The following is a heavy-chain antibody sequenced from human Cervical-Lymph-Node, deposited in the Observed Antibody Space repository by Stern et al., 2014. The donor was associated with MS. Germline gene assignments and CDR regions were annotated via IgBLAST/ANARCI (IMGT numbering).Heavy chain of an antibody. J-gene: IGHJ4*02. CDR1: GFTFRNYA. D-gene: IGHD6-19*01. CDR3: AKDGRQWPVPLYFDY. V-gene: IGHV3-23*01. CDR2: IGVSGGNT. Sequence: VQLQQSGGGLVQPGGSLRLSCVASGFTFRNYAMTWVRQAPGKGLEWVSSIGVSGGNTYYADSVKGRFTISRDNSKNTLYLQISSLRAEDTAVYYCAKDGRQWPVPLYFDYWGQGTLVTVSS.